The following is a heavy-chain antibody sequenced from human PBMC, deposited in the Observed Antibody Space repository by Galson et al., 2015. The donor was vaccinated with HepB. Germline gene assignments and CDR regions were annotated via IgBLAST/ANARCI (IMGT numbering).Heavy chain of an antibody. Sequence: SLRLSCAASGFTVSSYWMSWVRQAPGKGLEWVANIKPDGSEKYGVDAGKGRFTISRDNAKNSLYLLMNSLRAEETAVYYCARDYGDYDVGWRWLEGARDALDIRGKGTLVTVSS. CDR3: ARDYGDYDVGWRWLEGARDALDI. V-gene: IGHV3-7*01. CDR2: IKPDGSEK. D-gene: IGHD4-17*01. J-gene: IGHJ3*02. CDR1: GFTVSSYW.